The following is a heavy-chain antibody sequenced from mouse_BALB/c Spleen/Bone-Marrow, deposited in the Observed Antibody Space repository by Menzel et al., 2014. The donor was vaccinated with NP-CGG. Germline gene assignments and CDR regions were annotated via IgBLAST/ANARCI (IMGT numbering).Heavy chain of an antibody. CDR1: GYIFXSYW. CDR2: IYPGSGST. D-gene: IGHD2-3*01. V-gene: IGHV1S22*01. Sequence: GSELVRPGASVKLSCKASGYIFXSYWMHWVKQRPGQGLEWIGNIYPGSGSTNYDEKFKSKATLTVDTSSSTAYMQLSSLTFEDSAVYYCTRGEWLLRFAYWGQGTLATVSA. CDR3: TRGEWLLRFAY. J-gene: IGHJ3*01.